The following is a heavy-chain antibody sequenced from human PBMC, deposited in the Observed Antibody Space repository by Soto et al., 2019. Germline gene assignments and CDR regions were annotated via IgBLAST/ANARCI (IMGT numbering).Heavy chain of an antibody. Sequence: QVQLVQSGAEVKKPGSSVKISCTASGGTFSSYSINWVRQAPGQGLEWMGEINPIFGTANYAQKFKGRVMITADESTSKAYMELSSRISEDTAVYYCARDGGRHSGGIDHWGQGTLVTVSS. V-gene: IGHV1-69*01. CDR1: GGTFSSYS. CDR3: ARDGGRHSGGIDH. J-gene: IGHJ4*02. CDR2: INPIFGTA. D-gene: IGHD1-26*01.